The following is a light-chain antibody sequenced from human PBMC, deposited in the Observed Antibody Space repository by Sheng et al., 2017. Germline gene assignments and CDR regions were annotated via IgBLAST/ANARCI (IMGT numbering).Light chain of an antibody. CDR1: QGISSA. V-gene: IGKV1-6*01. CDR3: LQXYDYPWT. J-gene: IGKJ1*01. Sequence: AIQLTQSPSSLSASVGDRVTITCRASQGISSALAWYQQKPGKAPKLLIYAASTLQSGVPSRFSGSGYGTDFTLTISSLQPEDSATFYXLQXYDYPWTFGPGTKVEIK. CDR2: AAS.